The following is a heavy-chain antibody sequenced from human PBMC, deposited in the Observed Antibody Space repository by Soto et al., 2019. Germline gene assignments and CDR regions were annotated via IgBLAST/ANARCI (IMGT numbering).Heavy chain of an antibody. Sequence: GGSLRLSCAASGFTFSSYAMHWVRQAPGKGLEWVAVISYDGSNKYYADSVKGRFTISRDNSKNTLYLQMNSLRAEDTAVYYCARTYYYYYGMDVWGQGTTVTVSS. CDR1: GFTFSSYA. CDR3: ARTYYYYYGMDV. J-gene: IGHJ6*02. CDR2: ISYDGSNK. V-gene: IGHV3-30-3*01.